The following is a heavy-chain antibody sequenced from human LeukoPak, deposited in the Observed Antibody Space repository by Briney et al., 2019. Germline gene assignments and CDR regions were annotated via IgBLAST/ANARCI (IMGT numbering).Heavy chain of an antibody. CDR1: GGSISSSSYY. V-gene: IGHV4-39*01. D-gene: IGHD5-18*01. CDR3: ARRVVDTAMDNLDY. Sequence: PSETLSLTCTVSGGSISSSSYYWGWIRQPPGNGLEWIGTIYYSGSTYYNPSLKSRVTISVDTSKNQFSLKLSSVTAADTAVYYCARRVVDTAMDNLDYWGQGTLVTVSS. CDR2: IYYSGST. J-gene: IGHJ4*02.